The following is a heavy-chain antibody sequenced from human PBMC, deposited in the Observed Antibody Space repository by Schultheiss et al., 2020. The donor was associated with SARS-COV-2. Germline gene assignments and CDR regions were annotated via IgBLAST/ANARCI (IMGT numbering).Heavy chain of an antibody. Sequence: ASVKVSCKASGYTFTGYYMHWVRQAPGQGLEWMGWINPNSGGTNYAQKFQGRVTMTRNTSISTAYMELSSLRSEDTAVYYCARASGGSYYFWGQGTLVTVSS. J-gene: IGHJ4*02. CDR2: INPNSGGT. CDR1: GYTFTGYY. CDR3: ARASGGSYYF. V-gene: IGHV1-2*02. D-gene: IGHD1-26*01.